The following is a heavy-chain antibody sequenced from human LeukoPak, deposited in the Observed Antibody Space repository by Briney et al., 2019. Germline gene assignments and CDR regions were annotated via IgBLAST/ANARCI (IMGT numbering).Heavy chain of an antibody. J-gene: IGHJ4*02. CDR2: IYYSGST. CDR1: GGSISSGDYY. CDR3: ARDRNYYDSSGYYFDY. D-gene: IGHD3-22*01. V-gene: IGHV4-30-4*08. Sequence: SETLSLTCTVSGGSISSGDYYWSWIRQPPGKGLEWIGYIYYSGSTYYNPSLKSRVTISVDASKNQFSLKLSSVTAADTAVYYCARDRNYYDSSGYYFDYWGQGTLVTVSS.